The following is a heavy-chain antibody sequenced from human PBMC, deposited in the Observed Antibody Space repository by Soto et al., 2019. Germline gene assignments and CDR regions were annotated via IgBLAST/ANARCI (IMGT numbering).Heavy chain of an antibody. D-gene: IGHD6-19*01. J-gene: IGHJ4*02. CDR1: GFTFSSYA. V-gene: IGHV3-23*01. Sequence: EVQLLESGGGLVQPGGSLRLSCAASGFTFSSYAMSWVRQAPGKGLEWVSGISGSGGSTYYADSVKGRFTISRDNTKNTVYLQRNSLRAADTAVYYCAKDLLCLKGYSSGWYVFDYWGQGTLVTVSS. CDR3: AKDLLCLKGYSSGWYVFDY. CDR2: ISGSGGST.